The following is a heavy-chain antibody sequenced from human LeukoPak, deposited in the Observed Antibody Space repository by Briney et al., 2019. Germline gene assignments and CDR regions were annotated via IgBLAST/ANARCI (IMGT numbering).Heavy chain of an antibody. D-gene: IGHD3-3*01. CDR3: ARDHRPWSGYQNYFDY. Sequence: GGSLRLSCAASGFTFSSYAMHWVRQAPGKGLEWVAVISYDGSNKYYADSVKGRFTISRDNSKNTLYLQMNSLRAEDTAVYYCARDHRPWSGYQNYFDYWGQGTLVTVSS. CDR1: GFTFSSYA. CDR2: ISYDGSNK. V-gene: IGHV3-30-3*01. J-gene: IGHJ4*02.